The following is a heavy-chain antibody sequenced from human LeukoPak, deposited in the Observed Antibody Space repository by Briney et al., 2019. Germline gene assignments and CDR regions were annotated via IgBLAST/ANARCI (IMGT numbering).Heavy chain of an antibody. J-gene: IGHJ4*02. D-gene: IGHD3-9*01. CDR2: IYPGDSDT. Sequence: GESLKISCKGSGYSFSNNWIAWVRQMPGKGLEWMGIIYPGDSDTRYSPSFQGQVTISVDKSVSTAYLQWSSLKASDTAIYYCARQTNYDILIGYFDHGGQGTLVTVSS. CDR3: ARQTNYDILIGYFDH. V-gene: IGHV5-51*01. CDR1: GYSFSNNW.